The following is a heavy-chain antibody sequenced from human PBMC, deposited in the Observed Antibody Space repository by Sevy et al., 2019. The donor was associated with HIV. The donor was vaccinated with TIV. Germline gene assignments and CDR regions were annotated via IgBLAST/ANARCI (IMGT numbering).Heavy chain of an antibody. Sequence: GASVKVSCKASGYTFSDHYIHWVRQAPGQGLEWMGWINPISGATNYAQKFRGWVTMTRDTSITTAYLDMSRLKSDDTAVYFCARVGYSSGWQPYHFDYWGQGTLVTVSS. CDR2: INPISGAT. D-gene: IGHD6-19*01. CDR3: ARVGYSSGWQPYHFDY. CDR1: GYTFSDHY. J-gene: IGHJ4*02. V-gene: IGHV1-2*04.